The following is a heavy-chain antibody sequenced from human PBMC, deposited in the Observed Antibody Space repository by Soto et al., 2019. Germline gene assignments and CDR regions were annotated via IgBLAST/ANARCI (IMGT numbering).Heavy chain of an antibody. CDR1: GFTFSSYG. V-gene: IGHV3-74*01. CDR2: INDQGGSP. D-gene: IGHD6-6*01. CDR3: ARSIAARLTWFDP. J-gene: IGHJ5*02. Sequence: GGSLRLSCAASGFTFSSYGMHWVRQAPGKGLEWISRINDQGGSPTYADSVKGRFTISRDNAKNSLYLQMNSLRAEDTAVYYCARSIAARLTWFDPWGQGTLVTVSS.